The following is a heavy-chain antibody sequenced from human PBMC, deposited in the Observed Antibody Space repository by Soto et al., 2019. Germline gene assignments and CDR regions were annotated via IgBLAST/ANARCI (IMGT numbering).Heavy chain of an antibody. J-gene: IGHJ6*02. V-gene: IGHV1-46*01. CDR3: ARASTIFGVVSPYYYYGMDV. D-gene: IGHD3-3*01. CDR1: GYTFTSYY. Sequence: ASVKVSCKASGYTFTSYYMHWVRQAPGQGLEWMGIINPSGGSTSYAQKFQGRVTMTRDTSTSTVYMELSSLRSEDTAVYYCARASTIFGVVSPYYYYGMDVWGQGTTVTVSS. CDR2: INPSGGST.